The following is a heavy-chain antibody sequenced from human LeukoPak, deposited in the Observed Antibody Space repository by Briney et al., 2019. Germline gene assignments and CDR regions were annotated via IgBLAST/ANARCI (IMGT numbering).Heavy chain of an antibody. D-gene: IGHD4-23*01. Sequence: SETLSLTCSVSGGSVSNYYWSWIRQPPGKGLEWIGYIYYSGSTNYNPSLKSRVTISVDTSKNQFSLKLSSVTAADTAVYYCARVYGGNFDYWGQGTLVTVSS. V-gene: IGHV4-59*02. CDR3: ARVYGGNFDY. CDR2: IYYSGST. CDR1: GGSVSNYY. J-gene: IGHJ4*02.